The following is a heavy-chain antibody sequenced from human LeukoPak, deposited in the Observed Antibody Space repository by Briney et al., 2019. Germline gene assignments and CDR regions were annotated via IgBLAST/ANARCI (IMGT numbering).Heavy chain of an antibody. Sequence: GAAVTVSCKASGYTFTGYYMHWVRQAPGQGLEWMGWINPNSGGTNYAQKLHGRVSMTRDTSISTAYMELSRLRSDDTAVYYCARSRITMVRGGTGGWFDPGGQGTLATVSS. CDR3: ARSRITMVRGGTGGWFDP. CDR2: INPNSGGT. CDR1: GYTFTGYY. J-gene: IGHJ5*02. V-gene: IGHV1-2*02. D-gene: IGHD3-10*01.